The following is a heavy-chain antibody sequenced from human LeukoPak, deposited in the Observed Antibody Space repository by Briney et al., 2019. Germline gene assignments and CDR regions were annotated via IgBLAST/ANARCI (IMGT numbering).Heavy chain of an antibody. J-gene: IGHJ4*02. CDR3: ARDRPIDY. CDR2: IRYDGSNK. Sequence: GGSLRLSCAASGFTFSRNGMHWVRQAPGKGLEWVAFIRYDGSNKFYADSVKGRFTISGDNSKNTLNLQMSSLRAEDTAVYYCARDRPIDYWGQGTLVTVSS. V-gene: IGHV3-30*02. CDR1: GFTFSRNG.